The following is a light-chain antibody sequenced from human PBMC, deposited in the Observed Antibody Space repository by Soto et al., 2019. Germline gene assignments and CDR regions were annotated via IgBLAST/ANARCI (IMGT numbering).Light chain of an antibody. Sequence: QSVLTQPPSVSGAPGQRVTIACTGSSSNIGAGYDVPWYQQLPGTAPKLLIYGNSNRPSGVPDRFSGSKSGTSASLAITGLHAEDEADYYCQSYDSSLSGYVVGTGTKVTVL. CDR1: SSNIGAGYD. J-gene: IGLJ1*01. CDR3: QSYDSSLSGYV. V-gene: IGLV1-40*01. CDR2: GNS.